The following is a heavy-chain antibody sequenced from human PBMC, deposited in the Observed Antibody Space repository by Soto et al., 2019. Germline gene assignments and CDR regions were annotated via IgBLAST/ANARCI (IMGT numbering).Heavy chain of an antibody. Sequence: QLQLQESGPGLVKPSGTLSLTCAVSGDSISSSNWWSWVRQAPGKGLEWIGEIYHSGATTYNPSLKSRVTISVDPSKNHFSLKLTSVTAADTAVYFCARDLGTGTDYWGQGTLVTVAS. J-gene: IGHJ4*02. CDR2: IYHSGAT. D-gene: IGHD1-1*01. CDR1: GDSISSSNW. CDR3: ARDLGTGTDY. V-gene: IGHV4-4*02.